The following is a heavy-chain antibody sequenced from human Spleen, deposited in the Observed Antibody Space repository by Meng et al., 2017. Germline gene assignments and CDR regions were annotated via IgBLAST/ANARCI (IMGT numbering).Heavy chain of an antibody. V-gene: IGHV3-20*01. Sequence: GESLKISCRTSGFTFTNYGMSWVRQAPGKGLEWVSGINWNGGSTGYADSVKGRFTISRDNAKNSLYLQMNSLRAEDTALYHCARDKGTGTEYDYWGQGTLVTVSS. CDR1: GFTFTNYG. J-gene: IGHJ4*02. CDR2: INWNGGST. D-gene: IGHD1-7*01. CDR3: ARDKGTGTEYDY.